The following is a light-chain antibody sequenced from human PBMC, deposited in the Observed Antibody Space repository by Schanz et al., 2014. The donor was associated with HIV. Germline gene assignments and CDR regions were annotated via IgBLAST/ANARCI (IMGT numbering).Light chain of an antibody. CDR1: QGIGND. CDR3: QQSYSTPMYT. V-gene: IGKV1-17*01. CDR2: AAS. Sequence: DIQMIQSPSSLSASVGDRVIITCRASQGIGNDLGWYQQKPGKAPKRLIYAASTLQSGVPSRFIGSGSGTEFTLTISSLQPEDFATYYCQQSYSTPMYTFGLGTKLEI. J-gene: IGKJ2*01.